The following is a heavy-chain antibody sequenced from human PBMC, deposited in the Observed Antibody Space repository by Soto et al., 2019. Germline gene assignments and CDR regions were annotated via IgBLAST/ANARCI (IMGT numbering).Heavy chain of an antibody. D-gene: IGHD2-15*01. V-gene: IGHV4-59*08. Sequence: SETLSLTCTVSGGSISSYYWSWIRQPPGKGLEWIGYIYYSGSTNHNPSLKSRVTISVDTSKNQFSLKLSSVTAADTAVYYCARQGYCSGGSCYNWFDPWGQGTLVTVSS. J-gene: IGHJ5*02. CDR1: GGSISSYY. CDR3: ARQGYCSGGSCYNWFDP. CDR2: IYYSGST.